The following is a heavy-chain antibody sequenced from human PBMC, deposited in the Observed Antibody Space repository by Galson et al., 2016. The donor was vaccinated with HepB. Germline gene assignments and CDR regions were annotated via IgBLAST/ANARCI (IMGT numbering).Heavy chain of an antibody. D-gene: IGHD4-23*01. CDR3: VADHGGLDCFDF. CDR2: ISDSGANT. Sequence: SLRLSCAASGFTFSTYAMAWARQAPGKGLEWVSGISDSGANTYYADSVRGRFSISRDDSKSTLHLQMTNLRVEDTALYYCVADHGGLDCFDFWGRGTMVTVS. CDR1: GFTFSTYA. J-gene: IGHJ3*01. V-gene: IGHV3-23*01.